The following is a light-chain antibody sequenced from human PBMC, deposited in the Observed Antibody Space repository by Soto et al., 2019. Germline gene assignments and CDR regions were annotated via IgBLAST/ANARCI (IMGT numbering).Light chain of an antibody. V-gene: IGLV2-14*03. CDR3: NSYASVNSPVL. CDR2: GVS. J-gene: IGLJ2*01. CDR1: SSDVGGYNY. Sequence: QSALTQPASLSGSPGQSITISCTGTSSDVGGYNYVSWYQQHPGKAPRLMIYGVSNRPLGVSYRFSGSKSGNTASLTISGIQSEDEADYYCNSYASVNSPVLFGGGTKLTVL.